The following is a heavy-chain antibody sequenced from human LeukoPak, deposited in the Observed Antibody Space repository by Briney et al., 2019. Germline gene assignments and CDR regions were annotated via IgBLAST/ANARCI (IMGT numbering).Heavy chain of an antibody. D-gene: IGHD3-22*01. Sequence: GGSLRLSCAASGFTFSSYWMTWVRQAPGKGLEWGANIKQDGSEKYYVDSVKGRFTISRDNAKNSLYLQMNSLRAEDTAVYYCARDPRGHYDSSGYYYGGGAFDIWGQGTMVTVSS. J-gene: IGHJ3*02. CDR1: GFTFSSYW. CDR2: IKQDGSEK. CDR3: ARDPRGHYDSSGYYYGGGAFDI. V-gene: IGHV3-7*01.